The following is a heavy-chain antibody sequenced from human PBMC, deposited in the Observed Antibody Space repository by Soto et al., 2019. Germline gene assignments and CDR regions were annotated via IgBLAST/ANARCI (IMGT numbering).Heavy chain of an antibody. V-gene: IGHV4-61*01. J-gene: IGHJ6*02. Sequence: PSETLSLTCTASGGSVSSGSYYWSWIRQPPGKGLEWIGYIYYSGSTNYNPSLKSRVTISVDTSKNQFSLKLSSVTAADTAVYYCARENYYYYGMDVWGQGTTVTVSS. CDR2: IYYSGST. CDR3: ARENYYYYGMDV. CDR1: GGSVSSGSYY.